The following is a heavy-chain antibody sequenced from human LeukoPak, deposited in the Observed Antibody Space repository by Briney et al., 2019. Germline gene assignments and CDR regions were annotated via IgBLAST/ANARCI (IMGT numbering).Heavy chain of an antibody. CDR2: MNLKRDNA. J-gene: IGHJ4*02. CDR1: GYTFTNYN. D-gene: IGHD3-3*01. CDR3: ARESDYDRAPFDY. V-gene: IGHV1-8*01. Sequence: ASVKVSCKASGYTFTNYNINWVRQASGQGLEWMGWMNLKRDNAGYAEKFQGRVTITRNTSISTAYMELSSLTSEDTAVYYCARESDYDRAPFDYWGQGTLVTVSS.